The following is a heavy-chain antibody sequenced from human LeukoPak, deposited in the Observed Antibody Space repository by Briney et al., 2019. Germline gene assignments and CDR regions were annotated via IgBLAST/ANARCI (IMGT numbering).Heavy chain of an antibody. CDR1: GYTFTDYY. V-gene: IGHV1-69*13. J-gene: IGHJ5*02. CDR3: ARDPTHMTTVIPTWFDP. Sequence: SVKVSCKASGYTFTDYYMHWVQQAPGQGLEWMGGIIPIFGTANYAQKFQGRVTITADESTSTAYMELSSLRSEDTAVYYCARDPTHMTTVIPTWFDPWGQGTLVTVSS. CDR2: IIPIFGTA. D-gene: IGHD4-17*01.